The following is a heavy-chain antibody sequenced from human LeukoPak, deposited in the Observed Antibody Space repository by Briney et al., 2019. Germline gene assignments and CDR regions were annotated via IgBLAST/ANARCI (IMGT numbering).Heavy chain of an antibody. CDR2: VSVYNGNT. CDR1: GYTFTSYG. V-gene: IGHV1-18*01. J-gene: IGHJ4*02. CDR3: ARIPADSSSYYYISYFDY. D-gene: IGHD3-22*01. Sequence: GASVKVSCKASGYTFTSYGISWVRQAPGQGLGGWGGVSVYNGNTNYAQKFQGGITMTTDTSTSTAYMELSSLASDDTAVYYCARIPADSSSYYYISYFDYWGQGTLVTVSS.